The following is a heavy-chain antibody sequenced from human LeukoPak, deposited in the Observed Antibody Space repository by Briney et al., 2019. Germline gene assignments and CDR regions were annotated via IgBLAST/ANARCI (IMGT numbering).Heavy chain of an antibody. V-gene: IGHV4-59*12. CDR2: IHYSGST. CDR3: ARARITIFGVVIRGGWFDP. J-gene: IGHJ5*02. Sequence: SETLSLTCTVSGGSISSYYWSWIRQPPGKGLEWIGYIHYSGSTYYNPSLKSRVTISVDASKNQFSLKLSSVTAADTAVYYCARARITIFGVVIRGGWFDPWGQGTLVTVSS. D-gene: IGHD3-3*01. CDR1: GGSISSYY.